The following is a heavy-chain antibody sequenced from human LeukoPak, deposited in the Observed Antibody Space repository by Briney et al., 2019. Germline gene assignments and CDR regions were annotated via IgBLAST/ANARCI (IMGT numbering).Heavy chain of an antibody. CDR3: ARASVDTAMVDY. CDR2: IRSDGSNK. J-gene: IGHJ4*02. D-gene: IGHD5-18*01. Sequence: PGGSLRLSCAGSGFSFSSYGMHWVRQAPGKGLEWMAFIRSDGSNKYYADSVKGRFTISRDNSKNTLYLQMNSLRAEDTAVYYCARASVDTAMVDYWGQGTLVTVSS. CDR1: GFSFSSYG. V-gene: IGHV3-30*02.